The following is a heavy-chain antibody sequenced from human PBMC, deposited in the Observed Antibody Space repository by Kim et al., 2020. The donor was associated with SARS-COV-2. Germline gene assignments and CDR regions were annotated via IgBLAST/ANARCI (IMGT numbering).Heavy chain of an antibody. J-gene: IGHJ4*02. V-gene: IGHV3-23*01. CDR2: ISGDGEST. Sequence: GGSLRLSCVASGFPLRNYVMTWVRQAPGKGLEWVSTISGDGESTYYADSVKDRFTISRDNSRNTVYLQMNSLRAEDTAIYYCAKDCRGPTILRYFDYWGQGTLVTVSS. CDR1: GFPLRNYV. CDR3: AKDCRGPTILRYFDY. D-gene: IGHD3-9*01.